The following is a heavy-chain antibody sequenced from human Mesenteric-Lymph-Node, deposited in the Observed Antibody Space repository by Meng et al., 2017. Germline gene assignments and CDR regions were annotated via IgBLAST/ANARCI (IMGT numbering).Heavy chain of an antibody. D-gene: IGHD3-22*01. CDR3: ARRGSFYDSRGYYYFDY. V-gene: IGHV4-39*01. Sequence: QLQLQESGPGLLRPAETLSRTCTGSGASISSSSYYWGWIRQPPGKGLEWIGSIYYSGSTNDNPSLKSRATISVDTSKNQFSLNLSSVTAADTAVYYCARRGSFYDSRGYYYFDYWGQGTLVTVSS. J-gene: IGHJ4*02. CDR1: GASISSSSYY. CDR2: IYYSGST.